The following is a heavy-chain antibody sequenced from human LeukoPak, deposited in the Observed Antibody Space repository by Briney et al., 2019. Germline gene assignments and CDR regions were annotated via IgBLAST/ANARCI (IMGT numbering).Heavy chain of an antibody. CDR2: ISGSSSTI. V-gene: IGHV3-48*04. CDR1: GFTFSSYS. CDR3: AGESLGYCSGSTCYYFFMDF. J-gene: IGHJ6*03. Sequence: GGSLRLSCAASGFTFSSYSMNWVRQAPGKGLEWLSYISGSSSTIYYADSVKGRFTISRDNAKNSLYLQMNSLRAEDTAVYFCAGESLGYCSGSTCYYFFMDFWGKGTTVTVSS. D-gene: IGHD2-15*01.